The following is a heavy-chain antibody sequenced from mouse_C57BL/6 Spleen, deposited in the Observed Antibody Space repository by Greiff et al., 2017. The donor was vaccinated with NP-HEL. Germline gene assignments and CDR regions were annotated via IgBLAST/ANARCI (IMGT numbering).Heavy chain of an antibody. Sequence: EVQRVESGGGLVQPGGSMKLSCAASGFTFSDAWMDWVRQSPEKGLEWVAEIRNKANNHATYYAESVKGRFTISRDDSKSSVYLQMNSLRAEDTGIYYCTRWDYGTYFDYWGQGTTLTVSS. J-gene: IGHJ2*01. CDR1: GFTFSDAW. V-gene: IGHV6-6*01. CDR2: IRNKANNHAT. D-gene: IGHD1-1*01. CDR3: TRWDYGTYFDY.